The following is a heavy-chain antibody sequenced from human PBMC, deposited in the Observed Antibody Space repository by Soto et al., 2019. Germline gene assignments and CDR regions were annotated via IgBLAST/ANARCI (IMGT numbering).Heavy chain of an antibody. Sequence: ASVKVSCKASGYTFTSYYMHWVRQAPGQGLEWMGIINPSGGSTSYAQKFQGRVTMTRDTSTSTVYMELSSLRSEDTAVYYCASTVQTIYYDSSGSRGYAFDIWGQGTMVTRLL. D-gene: IGHD3-22*01. J-gene: IGHJ3*02. CDR1: GYTFTSYY. CDR3: ASTVQTIYYDSSGSRGYAFDI. CDR2: INPSGGST. V-gene: IGHV1-46*01.